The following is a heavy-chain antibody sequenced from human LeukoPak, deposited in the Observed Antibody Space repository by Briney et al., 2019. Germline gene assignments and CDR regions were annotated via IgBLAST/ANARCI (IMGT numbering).Heavy chain of an antibody. J-gene: IGHJ6*02. CDR3: ATAKDSSGYSRYYYGMDV. Sequence: SETLSLTCTVSGGSISSGGYYWSWIRQHPGKGLEWIGYTYYSGSTYYNPSLKSRVTISVDTSKNQFSLKLSSVTAADTAVYYCATAKDSSGYSRYYYGMDVWGQGTTVTVSS. D-gene: IGHD3-22*01. CDR2: TYYSGST. CDR1: GGSISSGGYY. V-gene: IGHV4-31*03.